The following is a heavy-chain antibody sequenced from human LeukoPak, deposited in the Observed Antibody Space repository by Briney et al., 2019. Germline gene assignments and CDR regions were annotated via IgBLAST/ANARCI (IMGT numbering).Heavy chain of an antibody. CDR2: IYSDGST. V-gene: IGHV3-53*01. J-gene: IGHJ3*02. CDR1: GLTVSNDY. CDR3: AKSPFPGLEHAFDI. Sequence: GGSLRLSCAASGLTVSNDYMSWVRQAPGEGLEWVSVIYSDGSTYYADSVKGRFTISRGNSKNTLYLQMNSLRAEDTAVYYCAKSPFPGLEHAFDIWGQGTMVTVSS. D-gene: IGHD1-1*01.